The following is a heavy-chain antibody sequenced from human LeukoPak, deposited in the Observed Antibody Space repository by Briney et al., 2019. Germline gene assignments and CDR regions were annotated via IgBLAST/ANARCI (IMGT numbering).Heavy chain of an antibody. CDR3: AKDATTAVGWVYMDV. V-gene: IGHV3-48*03. CDR1: GFTFSDYE. D-gene: IGHD6-13*01. Sequence: GGSLRLSCVATGFTFSDYEMNWVRQAPGKGLEWVAHISSNGDVINYANSVKGRFTISRDNAKNSVHLQMNSLRGDDTALYYCAKDATTAVGWVYMDVWGKGTTVTISS. CDR2: ISSNGDVI. J-gene: IGHJ6*03.